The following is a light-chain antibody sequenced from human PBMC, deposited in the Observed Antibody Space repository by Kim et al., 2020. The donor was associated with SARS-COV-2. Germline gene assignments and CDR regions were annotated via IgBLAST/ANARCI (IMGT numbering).Light chain of an antibody. CDR1: TGVVTNSHF. V-gene: IGLV7-46*01. CDR3: LVTQTGGRV. CDR2: DAT. Sequence: PGGTVTLSCGSSTGVVTNSHFTCRIQKRPAPAPRTLFYDATKRHAWTPARFSGSVHGDNAALTLSSARVEAEAVYYCLVTQTGGRVFGPGTQLTVL. J-gene: IGLJ3*02.